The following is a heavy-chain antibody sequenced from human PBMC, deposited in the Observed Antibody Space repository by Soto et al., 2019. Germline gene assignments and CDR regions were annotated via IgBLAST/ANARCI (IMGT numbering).Heavy chain of an antibody. Sequence: QLVESGGGLVQPGMSLRLSCAASGFTFDDYAMYWVRQVPGKGLEWVSGISWNSGRIGYADSVKGRFTISRDNAKNSLYLQMNSLRPEDTALYYCTKARLWGGDGYNSYYYNAMDVWGGTTVTVSS. CDR1: GFTFDDYA. CDR2: ISWNSGRI. CDR3: TKARLWGGDGYNSYYYNAMDV. J-gene: IGHJ6*01. D-gene: IGHD3-16*01. V-gene: IGHV3-9*01.